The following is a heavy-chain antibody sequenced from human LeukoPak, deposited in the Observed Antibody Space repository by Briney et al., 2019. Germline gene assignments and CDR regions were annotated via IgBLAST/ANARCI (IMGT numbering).Heavy chain of an antibody. Sequence: KPSETLSLTCAVYGGSFSGYYWSWIRQPPGKGLEWIGEINHSGSTNYNPSLKSRVTISVDTSKNQFSLKLSSVTAADTAVYYCARDGYDEKLDCSSTSCYGNWFDPWGQGTLVTVSS. CDR1: GGSFSGYY. CDR2: INHSGST. V-gene: IGHV4-34*01. CDR3: ARDGYDEKLDCSSTSCYGNWFDP. J-gene: IGHJ5*02. D-gene: IGHD2-2*01.